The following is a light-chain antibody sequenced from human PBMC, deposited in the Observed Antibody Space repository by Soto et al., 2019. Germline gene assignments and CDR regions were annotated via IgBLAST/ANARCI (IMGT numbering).Light chain of an antibody. CDR3: QQYYSPPLT. CDR2: WAS. J-gene: IGKJ4*01. V-gene: IGKV4-1*01. CDR1: QNVLYSSNNKNQ. Sequence: DIVMTQSPDSLAVSLGERATINCKSSQNVLYSSNNKNQLAWYQQKPGQPPKLLIYWASTRESGVPDRFRGSGSGTDFILTISSLQAEDVAVYYCQQYYSPPLTFGGGPKVEIK.